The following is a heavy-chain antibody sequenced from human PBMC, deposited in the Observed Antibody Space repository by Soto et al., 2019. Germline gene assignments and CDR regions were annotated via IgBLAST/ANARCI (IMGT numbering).Heavy chain of an antibody. J-gene: IGHJ3*02. Sequence: QVQLVQSGAEVKKPGSSVKVSCKASGGTFSSYTISWVRQAPGQGLEWMGRIIPILGIANYAQKFQGRVTITADKSTSTAYMELSSLRSEDTAVYYCAIPGGGGAFDIWGQGTMVTVSS. D-gene: IGHD3-16*01. CDR1: GGTFSSYT. V-gene: IGHV1-69*02. CDR2: IIPILGIA. CDR3: AIPGGGGAFDI.